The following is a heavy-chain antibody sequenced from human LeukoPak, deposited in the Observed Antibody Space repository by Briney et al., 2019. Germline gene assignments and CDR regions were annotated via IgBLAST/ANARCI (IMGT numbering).Heavy chain of an antibody. CDR3: ARDQGGTWSQYYFDY. J-gene: IGHJ4*02. Sequence: GGSLRLSCAASGFTFSSYAMSWVRQAPGKGLEWVSAISGSGGSTYYADSVKGRFTISRDSSKNTLYLQMNSLRAEDTAVYYCARDQGGTWSQYYFDYWGQGTLVTVSS. CDR1: GFTFSSYA. V-gene: IGHV3-23*01. CDR2: ISGSGGST. D-gene: IGHD3-16*01.